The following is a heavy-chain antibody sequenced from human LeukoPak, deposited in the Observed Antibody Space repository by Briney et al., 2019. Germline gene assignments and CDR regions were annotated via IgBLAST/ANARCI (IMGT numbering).Heavy chain of an antibody. Sequence: PGGSLRLSCAASGFTFSIYAMSWVRQAPGKGLEWVSAIGDTTYYADSVEGRFTISRDNSKNTLYLQMNSLRAEDAAIYYCAKAFAFVGANFFDYWGQGTLVTVS. D-gene: IGHD1-26*01. V-gene: IGHV3-23*01. CDR3: AKAFAFVGANFFDY. J-gene: IGHJ4*02. CDR1: GFTFSIYA. CDR2: IGDTT.